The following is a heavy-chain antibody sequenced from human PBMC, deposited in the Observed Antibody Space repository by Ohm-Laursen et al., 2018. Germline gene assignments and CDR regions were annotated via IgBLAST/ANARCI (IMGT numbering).Heavy chain of an antibody. D-gene: IGHD3-16*01. CDR2: INGDGSST. J-gene: IGHJ4*02. CDR3: VRSSAGGFDY. V-gene: IGHV3-74*01. Sequence: SLRLSCAASGFTFSRDWMHWVRQAPGKGPVWVSRINGDGSSTIYADSVKGRFTISRDNAKNTLYLQMNSLRAEDTAVYYCVRSSAGGFDYWGQGTLVTVSS. CDR1: GFTFSRDW.